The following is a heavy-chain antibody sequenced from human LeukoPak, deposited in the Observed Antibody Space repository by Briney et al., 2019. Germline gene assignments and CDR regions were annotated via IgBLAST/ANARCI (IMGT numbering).Heavy chain of an antibody. V-gene: IGHV3-20*04. J-gene: IGHJ6*03. CDR3: ARVGAAAGIPYYYYMDV. D-gene: IGHD6-13*01. CDR2: INWNGGST. Sequence: GGSLRLSCAVSGFTFSSFGMHWVRQAPGKGLEWVSGINWNGGSTGYADSVKGRFTISRDDARNSLYLQMNSLRAEDTALYYCARVGAAAGIPYYYYMDVWGKGTTVTVSS. CDR1: GFTFSSFG.